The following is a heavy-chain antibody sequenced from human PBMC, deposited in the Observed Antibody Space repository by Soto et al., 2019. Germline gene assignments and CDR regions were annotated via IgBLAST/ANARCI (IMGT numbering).Heavy chain of an antibody. J-gene: IGHJ4*02. D-gene: IGHD3-9*01. Sequence: QVQLVQSGAEVEKPGASVKLSCKASRYAFTNFNMHWVRQAPGQGLERLGVINPSSGAATYQQKFQDRVTMTRDTSTSTAYMVLSDLRPEDTAVYYCARIAGPALTYFDFWGQGTPDTVSS. CDR2: INPSSGAA. CDR3: ARIAGPALTYFDF. CDR1: RYAFTNFN. V-gene: IGHV1-46*01.